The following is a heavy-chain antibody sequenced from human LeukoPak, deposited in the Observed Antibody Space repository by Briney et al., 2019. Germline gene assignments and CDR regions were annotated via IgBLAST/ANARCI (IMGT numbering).Heavy chain of an antibody. Sequence: SETLSLTCAVSGGAISSAGYSWSWIRQPPGKGLEWIGYIYHSGSTYYNSSLKSRVTISVDRSKNQFSLKLTSVTAADTAVYYCARLGRYDYFIDYWGQGTLVTVSS. CDR2: IYHSGST. CDR1: GGAISSAGYS. D-gene: IGHD3-16*01. V-gene: IGHV4-30-2*01. CDR3: ARLGRYDYFIDY. J-gene: IGHJ4*02.